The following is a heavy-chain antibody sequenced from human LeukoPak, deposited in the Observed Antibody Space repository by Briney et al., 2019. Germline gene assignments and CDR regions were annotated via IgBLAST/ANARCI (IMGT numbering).Heavy chain of an antibody. D-gene: IGHD4-11*01. Sequence: ASVKVSCKASGYTFTGYCMHWVRQAPGQGLEWMGWINPNSGGTNYAQKFQGRVTMTRDTSISTAYMELSRLRSDDTAVYYCARVRLVTRRNNWFDPWGQGTLVTVSS. CDR1: GYTFTGYC. CDR2: INPNSGGT. J-gene: IGHJ5*02. CDR3: ARVRLVTRRNNWFDP. V-gene: IGHV1-2*02.